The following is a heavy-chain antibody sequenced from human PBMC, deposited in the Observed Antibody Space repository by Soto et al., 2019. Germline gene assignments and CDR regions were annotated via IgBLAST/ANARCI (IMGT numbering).Heavy chain of an antibody. J-gene: IGHJ6*02. D-gene: IGHD3-22*01. CDR3: ARHPSPESGGYIYGGGGYYYYAMDV. CDR2: VFYTGAT. Sequence: PSETLSLTCTVSGGSIRSSTYYWGWIRQPPGKGLEWVGNVFYTGATSYNPSLKSRVTISFDTSNQFSLWLRSVTAAATAVYYLARHPSPESGGYIYGGGGYYYYAMDVWGQGTTVTVSS. V-gene: IGHV4-39*01. CDR1: GGSIRSSTYY.